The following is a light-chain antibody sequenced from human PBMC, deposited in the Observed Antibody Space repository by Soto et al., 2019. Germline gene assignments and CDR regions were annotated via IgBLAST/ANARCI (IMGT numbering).Light chain of an antibody. CDR1: SSDVGAYNY. V-gene: IGLV2-14*03. Sequence: QSALTQPASVSGSPGQSITISCTGTSSDVGAYNYVSWYQHHPGKAPKLMIYDVSNRPSGVSNRFSGSKSGNTASLTISGLQAEDKADYYCNSYRSRTTLVFGGGTPLTVL. J-gene: IGLJ2*01. CDR2: DVS. CDR3: NSYRSRTTLV.